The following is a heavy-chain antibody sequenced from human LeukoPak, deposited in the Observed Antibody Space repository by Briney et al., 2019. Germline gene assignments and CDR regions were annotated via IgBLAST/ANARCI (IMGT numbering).Heavy chain of an antibody. D-gene: IGHD3-22*01. J-gene: IGHJ3*02. Sequence: PSETLSLTCTVSGYSITSGYYWGWIRQPPGKGLEWIGSIYHSGSTHYNPSLNSRVTMSVDTSKNQVSLKLSSVTAADTAVYYCASRPYYFDSSGYIDAFDIWGQGTMVTVSS. CDR3: ASRPYYFDSSGYIDAFDI. CDR2: IYHSGST. CDR1: GYSITSGYY. V-gene: IGHV4-38-2*02.